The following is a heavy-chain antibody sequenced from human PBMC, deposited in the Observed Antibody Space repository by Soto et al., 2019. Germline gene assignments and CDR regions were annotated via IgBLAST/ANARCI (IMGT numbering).Heavy chain of an antibody. D-gene: IGHD2-15*01. V-gene: IGHV4-59*08. J-gene: IGHJ4*02. CDR2: IYYSGST. Sequence: QVQLQESGPGLVKPSETLSLTCTVSGGSISSYYWSWIRQPPGKGLEWIGYIYYSGSTSYNPSLKSRVTISADTSKNQFSLKLSSVTAADTAVYYCARRYGGTFDYWGQGTLVTVSS. CDR1: GGSISSYY. CDR3: ARRYGGTFDY.